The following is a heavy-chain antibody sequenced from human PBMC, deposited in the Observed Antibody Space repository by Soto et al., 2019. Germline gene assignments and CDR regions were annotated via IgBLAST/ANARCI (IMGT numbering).Heavy chain of an antibody. Sequence: QVHLVQSGAEVRKPGASVKVSCKASGYTFSSYAMHWVRQAPGQRLEWMGWSNAGYGNTKSSQKFQARVTISRDTSASTAYMELTRLRSEDTAVYYCARDTGDGTFDFWGQGTLVTVSS. CDR2: SNAGYGNT. CDR1: GYTFSSYA. CDR3: ARDTGDGTFDF. V-gene: IGHV1-3*01. D-gene: IGHD7-27*01. J-gene: IGHJ4*02.